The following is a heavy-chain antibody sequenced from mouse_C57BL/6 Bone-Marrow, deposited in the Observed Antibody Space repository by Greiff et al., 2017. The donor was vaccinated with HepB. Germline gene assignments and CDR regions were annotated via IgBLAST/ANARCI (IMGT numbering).Heavy chain of an antibody. J-gene: IGHJ2*01. CDR3: ARRRGLSSGDY. D-gene: IGHD3-2*02. Sequence: QVQLQQSGAELVKPGASVKLSCKASGYTFTSYWMHWVKQRPGQGLEWIGMIHPNSGSTNYNEKFKSKATLTVDKSSSTAYMQLSSLTSEDSAVYYCARRRGLSSGDYWGQGTTLTVSS. V-gene: IGHV1-64*01. CDR1: GYTFTSYW. CDR2: IHPNSGST.